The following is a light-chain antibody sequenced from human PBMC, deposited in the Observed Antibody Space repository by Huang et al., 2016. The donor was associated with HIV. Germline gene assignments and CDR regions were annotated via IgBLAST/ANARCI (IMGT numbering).Light chain of an antibody. CDR1: QSISTF. CDR3: QEYSTYSA. CDR2: QAS. V-gene: IGKV1-5*03. Sequence: QMTQSPSTLSASVGDRVTITCRASQSISTFLAWYQHQPGKAPKLLIYQASYLRNGVPSRFSGGGSGTDFTLTISSLQPDDSATYYCQEYSTYSAFGQGTKVEVK. J-gene: IGKJ1*01.